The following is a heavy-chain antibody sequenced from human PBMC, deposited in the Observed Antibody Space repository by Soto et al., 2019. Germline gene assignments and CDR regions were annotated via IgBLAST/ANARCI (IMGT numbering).Heavy chain of an antibody. Sequence: TGGSLRLSCVGTGLNFDDFAIHWVRQAPGKGLEWVSGITWNSRVLAYADSVKGRFTISRDNARNSLYLQMDSLRDEDTALYYCAKGRYDFCSPYYFDSCGQGPLVAASS. J-gene: IGHJ4*02. V-gene: IGHV3-9*01. CDR3: AKGRYDFCSPYYFDS. CDR1: GLNFDDFA. CDR2: ITWNSRVL. D-gene: IGHD3-3*01.